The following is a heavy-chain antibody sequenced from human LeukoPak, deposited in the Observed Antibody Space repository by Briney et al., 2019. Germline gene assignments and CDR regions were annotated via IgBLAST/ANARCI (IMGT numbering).Heavy chain of an antibody. V-gene: IGHV3-30*18. CDR3: VKDRKYYFEY. Sequence: GGSLRLSCAASGFTFSSYWMSWVRQAPGKGLEWVAIVSFDGGNIYYADFVKGRFTISRDNSRNTVSLQMTSLSAEDTAVYYCVKDRKYYFEYWGQGTVVTVSS. CDR2: VSFDGGNI. J-gene: IGHJ4*02. CDR1: GFTFSSYW.